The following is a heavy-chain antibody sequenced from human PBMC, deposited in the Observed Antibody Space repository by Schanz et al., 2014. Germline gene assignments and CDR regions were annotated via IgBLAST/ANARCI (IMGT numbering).Heavy chain of an antibody. J-gene: IGHJ6*02. CDR1: GFTFSDYY. Sequence: QVQLVESGGGLVKPGGSLRLSCAASGFTFSDYYMNWIRQAPGKGLEWVSYISNSGDTIYYADSVKARFTISRDNAKNSLNLQKNSLSAEDPAVYYWADAPPPYSSSPYYWYYGMDVWGQGTTVTVSS. CDR3: ADAPPPYSSSPYYWYYGMDV. D-gene: IGHD6-6*01. CDR2: ISNSGDTI. V-gene: IGHV3-11*01.